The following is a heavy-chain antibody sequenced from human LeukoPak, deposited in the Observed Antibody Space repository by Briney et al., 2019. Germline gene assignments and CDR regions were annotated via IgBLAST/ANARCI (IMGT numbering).Heavy chain of an antibody. V-gene: IGHV3-23*01. D-gene: IGHD6-6*01. CDR1: GFTFSSYA. J-gene: IGHJ4*02. CDR2: ISGSGGST. CDR3: ARSREYSSSARYFDY. Sequence: GGSLRLSCAASGFTFSSYAMSWVRQAPGKGLEWVSAISGSGGSTYYADSVKGRFTISRDNSKNTLYLQMNSLRAEDMALYYCARSREYSSSARYFDYWGQGTLVTVSS.